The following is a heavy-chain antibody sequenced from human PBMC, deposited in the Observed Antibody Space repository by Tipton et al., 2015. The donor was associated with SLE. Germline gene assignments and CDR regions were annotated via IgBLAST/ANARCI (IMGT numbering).Heavy chain of an antibody. Sequence: LRLSCTVSGYSISSGYYWGWIRQPPGKGLEWIGRIHASGSSGSTEYNPSLKSRVSMSLDTSKNQFSLNLTSVTAADTALYYCARDGVRKGWWFFDLWGRGTLVTVSS. CDR2: IHASGSSGST. V-gene: IGHV4-38-2*02. CDR3: ARDGVRKGWWFFDL. D-gene: IGHD3-16*01. J-gene: IGHJ2*01. CDR1: GYSISSGYY.